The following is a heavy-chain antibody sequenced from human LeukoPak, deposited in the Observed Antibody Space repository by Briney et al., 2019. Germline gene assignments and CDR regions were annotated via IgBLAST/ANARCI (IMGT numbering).Heavy chain of an antibody. V-gene: IGHV3-30-3*01. CDR2: ISYDGSNK. CDR3: ARSPNLRGYSGYDLAPLPSWFDP. Sequence: GGSLRLSCAASGFTFSSYAMHWVRQAPGKGLEWVAVISYDGSNKYYADSVKGRFTISRDSSKNTLYLQMNSLRAEDTAVYYCARSPNLRGYSGYDLAPLPSWFDPWGQGTLVTVSS. D-gene: IGHD5-12*01. CDR1: GFTFSSYA. J-gene: IGHJ5*02.